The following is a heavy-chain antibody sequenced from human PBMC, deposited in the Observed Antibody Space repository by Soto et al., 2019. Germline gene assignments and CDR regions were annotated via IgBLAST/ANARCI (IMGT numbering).Heavy chain of an antibody. J-gene: IGHJ5*01. CDR3: LKSLGGTWDWFDF. Sequence: GGSLRLPCAASGFTFSNYIMHWVRQAPGKGLEWVAIILRDGNNKYYADSVKGRFTISRDNSKNTLYLQMNSPRAEDTAHYYCLKSLGGTWDWFDFWGQGTLVTVSS. V-gene: IGHV3-30-3*01. CDR2: ILRDGNNK. CDR1: GFTFSNYI. D-gene: IGHD1-1*01.